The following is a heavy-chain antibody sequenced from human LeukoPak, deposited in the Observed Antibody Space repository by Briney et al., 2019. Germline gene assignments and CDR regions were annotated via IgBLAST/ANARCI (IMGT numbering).Heavy chain of an antibody. CDR3: AKGTAVDRQYFEN. Sequence: GRSLRLSCAASGFTFSACGMHWVRQAPGKGLEWVAAISFDGSHKYYADSVKGRFTISRDNSMNTLYLQMNSLRAEDTAVYYCAKGTAVDRQYFENWGQGTLVTVSS. J-gene: IGHJ4*02. D-gene: IGHD1-1*01. V-gene: IGHV3-30*18. CDR2: ISFDGSHK. CDR1: GFTFSACG.